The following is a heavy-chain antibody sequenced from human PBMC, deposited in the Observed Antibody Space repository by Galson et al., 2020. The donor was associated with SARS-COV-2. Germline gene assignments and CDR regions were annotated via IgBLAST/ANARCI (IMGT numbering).Heavy chain of an antibody. D-gene: IGHD6-13*01. CDR3: ARVRIEAAGSVNSYQYDGMDV. J-gene: IGHJ6*02. CDR1: GFTFYNYG. V-gene: IGHV3-30*03. Sequence: QAGGSLRLCCAASGFTFYNYGMHWVRQAPGKGLEWVADIPHDGSNKYYADSVKGRFTISRDNSKNTLYLQMTSLRAEDTAMYYCARVRIEAAGSVNSYQYDGMDVWGQGTTVTVSS. CDR2: IPHDGSNK.